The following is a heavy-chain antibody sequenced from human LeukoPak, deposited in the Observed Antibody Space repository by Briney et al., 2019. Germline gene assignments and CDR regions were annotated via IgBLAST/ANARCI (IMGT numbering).Heavy chain of an antibody. J-gene: IGHJ4*02. CDR2: MNPNIGNT. CDR3: ATSQKYVGTPYYFDY. V-gene: IGHV1-8*01. Sequence: GASVKVSCKASGYTFTSYDINWVRQATGQRLEWMGWMNPNIGNTGYAQKFQGRVTMTRDTSISTAYMELSSRRSEDAAVYYCATSQKYVGTPYYFDYWGQGTLVTVSS. D-gene: IGHD7-27*01. CDR1: GYTFTSYD.